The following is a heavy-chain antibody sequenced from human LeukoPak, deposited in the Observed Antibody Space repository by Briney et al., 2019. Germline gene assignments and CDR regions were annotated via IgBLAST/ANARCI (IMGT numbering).Heavy chain of an antibody. CDR1: GFTFSSYW. CDR2: IEQDGSEK. J-gene: IGHJ4*02. V-gene: IGHV3-7*01. D-gene: IGHD1-26*01. CDR3: AKEGLVGATTL. Sequence: PGGSLRLSCAASGFTFSSYWMSWVRQAPGKGLEWVANIEQDGSEKYYVDSVKGRFTISRDNSKNTLYLQMNSLRAENTAVYYCAKEGLVGATTLWGQGTLVTVSS.